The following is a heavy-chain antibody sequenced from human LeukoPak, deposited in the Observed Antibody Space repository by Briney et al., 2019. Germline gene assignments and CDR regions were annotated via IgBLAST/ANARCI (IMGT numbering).Heavy chain of an antibody. Sequence: SRDVDGHTPAEVSIHWTLHAPTKPCLWMGGFDPEDGETIYAQKFQGRVTMTEDTSTDTAYMELSSLRSEDTAVYYCATGEEQWLSIWGQGTLVTVSS. J-gene: IGHJ4*02. D-gene: IGHD6-19*01. CDR3: ATGEEQWLSI. V-gene: IGHV1-24*01. CDR2: FDPEDGET. CDR1: GHTPAEVS.